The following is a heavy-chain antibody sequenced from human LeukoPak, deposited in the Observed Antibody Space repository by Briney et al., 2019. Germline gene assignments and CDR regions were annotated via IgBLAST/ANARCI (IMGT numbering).Heavy chain of an antibody. Sequence: ASVKVSCKASGGTFSSLTINWVRQAPGQGLEWMGGIIPIFGRANYAQKFQGRVTITADDSTSTAYMELSSLRSEDTAVYYCADLVYCSSSSCYEPFNQTWGQGTLVTVSP. CDR1: GGTFSSLT. V-gene: IGHV1-69*13. CDR2: IIPIFGRA. J-gene: IGHJ4*02. D-gene: IGHD2-2*01. CDR3: ADLVYCSSSSCYEPFNQT.